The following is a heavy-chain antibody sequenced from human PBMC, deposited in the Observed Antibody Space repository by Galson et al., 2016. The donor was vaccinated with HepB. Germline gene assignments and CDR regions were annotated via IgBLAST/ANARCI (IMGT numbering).Heavy chain of an antibody. CDR1: GFTFSSYA. Sequence: SLRLSCAASGFTFSSYAMTWVRQAPGKGLEWVSTISGSGDNTYYADSVKGRFTISRDNSKNTLYLQMHSLRGEDTAVYYCAKGRWDFDSWGQGTLVTVSS. V-gene: IGHV3-23*01. D-gene: IGHD5-24*01. CDR2: ISGSGDNT. J-gene: IGHJ4*02. CDR3: AKGRWDFDS.